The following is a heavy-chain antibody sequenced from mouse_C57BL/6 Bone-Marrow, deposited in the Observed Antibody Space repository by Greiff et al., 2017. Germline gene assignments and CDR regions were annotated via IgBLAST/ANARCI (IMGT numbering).Heavy chain of an antibody. Sequence: VQLQQSGAELARPGASVKLSCKASGYTFTSYGISWVKQRTGQGLEWIGEIYPRSGNTYYNEKFKGKATLTADKSSSTAYMQLSSLTSEDSAVYYCARPITTRDYFDDWGQGTTLTVSS. J-gene: IGHJ2*01. V-gene: IGHV1-81*01. CDR3: ARPITTRDYFDD. D-gene: IGHD1-2*01. CDR2: IYPRSGNT. CDR1: GYTFTSYG.